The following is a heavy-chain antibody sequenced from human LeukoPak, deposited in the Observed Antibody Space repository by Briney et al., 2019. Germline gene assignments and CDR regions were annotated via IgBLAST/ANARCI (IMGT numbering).Heavy chain of an antibody. CDR1: RFTFSSYA. D-gene: IGHD3-9*01. CDR3: AKQTYDILTGYHDDAFDI. CDR2: ISGSGGST. Sequence: PGGSLRLSCAASRFTFSSYAMSWVRQAPGKGLEWVSAISGSGGSTYYADSVKGRFTISRDNSKNTLYLQMNSLRAEDTAVYYCAKQTYDILTGYHDDAFDIWGQGTMVTVSS. J-gene: IGHJ3*02. V-gene: IGHV3-23*01.